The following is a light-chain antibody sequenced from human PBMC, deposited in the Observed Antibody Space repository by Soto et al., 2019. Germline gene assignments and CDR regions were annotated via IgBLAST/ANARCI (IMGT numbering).Light chain of an antibody. Sequence: DIQMTQSPSSLSASVGDRVTITCRASQSISTYLNWYQQKPGKAPNFLIYAASNLQSEVPSGFSGSVSGTIFTLTISSLLPKDFPTSYYQPSYSMPRSFGGGTKVEVK. CDR3: QPSYSMPRS. V-gene: IGKV1-39*01. J-gene: IGKJ4*01. CDR1: QSISTY. CDR2: AAS.